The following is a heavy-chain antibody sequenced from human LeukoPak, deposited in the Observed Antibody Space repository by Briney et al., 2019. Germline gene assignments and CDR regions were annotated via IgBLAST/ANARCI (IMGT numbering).Heavy chain of an antibody. CDR2: IKSDGKT. CDR1: GFTFSSYW. D-gene: IGHD3-22*01. V-gene: IGHV3-74*01. Sequence: GGSLRLSCAASGFTFSSYWMHWVRQAPGKVLGWVSRIKSDGKTNYADSVKGRFTISRDNAKNTVSLQMNSLRAEDTGVYYCARAPSEIGGYYPEYFRHWGQGTLVTVSS. CDR3: ARAPSEIGGYYPEYFRH. J-gene: IGHJ1*01.